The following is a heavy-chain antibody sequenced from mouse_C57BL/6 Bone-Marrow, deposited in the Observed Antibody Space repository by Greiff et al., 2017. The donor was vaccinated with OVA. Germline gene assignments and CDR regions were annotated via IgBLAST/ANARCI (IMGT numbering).Heavy chain of an antibody. CDR1: GFNIKDDY. V-gene: IGHV14-4*01. CDR3: TLDSSGPNPCYYYAMDY. CDR2: IDPENGDT. D-gene: IGHD3-2*02. Sequence: VQLKQSGAELVRPGASVKLSCTASGFNIKDDYMHWVKQRPEQGLEWIGWIDPENGDTEYASKFQGKATITADTSSNTAYLQLSSLTSEDTAVYYCTLDSSGPNPCYYYAMDYWGQGTSVTVSS. J-gene: IGHJ4*01.